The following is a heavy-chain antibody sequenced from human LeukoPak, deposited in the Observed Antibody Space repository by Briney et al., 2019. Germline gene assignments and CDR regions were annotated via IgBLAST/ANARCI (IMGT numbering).Heavy chain of an antibody. CDR3: ARTVGYSYGYYYYGMDV. J-gene: IGHJ6*02. CDR2: INHSGST. CDR1: GGSFSGYY. D-gene: IGHD5-18*01. Sequence: SETLSLTCAVYGGSFSGYYWSWIRQPPGKGLEWTGEINHSGSTNYNPSLKSRVTISVDTSKNQFSLKLSSVTAADTAVYYCARTVGYSYGYYYYGMDVWGQGTTVTVSS. V-gene: IGHV4-34*01.